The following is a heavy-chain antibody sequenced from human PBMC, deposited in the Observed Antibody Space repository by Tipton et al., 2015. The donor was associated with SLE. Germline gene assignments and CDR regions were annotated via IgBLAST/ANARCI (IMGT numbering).Heavy chain of an antibody. CDR2: IYYSGST. Sequence: LRLSCAASGFTVSSNYMSWIRQPAGKGLEWIGRIYYSGSTYYNPSLKSRVTISVDTSKNQFSLKLSSVTAADTAVYYCARHPPREQLVFGYFDLWGRGTLVTVSS. CDR3: ARHPPREQLVFGYFDL. J-gene: IGHJ2*01. V-gene: IGHV4-4*07. CDR1: GFTVSSNY. D-gene: IGHD6-13*01.